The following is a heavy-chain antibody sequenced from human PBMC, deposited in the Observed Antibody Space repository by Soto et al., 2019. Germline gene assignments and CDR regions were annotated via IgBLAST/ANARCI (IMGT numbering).Heavy chain of an antibody. J-gene: IGHJ4*02. Sequence: QVQLVQSGAEVKKPGSSVKVSCKASGRTFSSYAISWVRQAPGQGLEWMGGSIPIFGTANYAQKFQGRVTITADESTSTAYMELSSLRSEDTAVYYCASRDSGYDLTPFDYWGQGTLVTVSS. V-gene: IGHV1-69*01. D-gene: IGHD5-12*01. CDR3: ASRDSGYDLTPFDY. CDR2: SIPIFGTA. CDR1: GRTFSSYA.